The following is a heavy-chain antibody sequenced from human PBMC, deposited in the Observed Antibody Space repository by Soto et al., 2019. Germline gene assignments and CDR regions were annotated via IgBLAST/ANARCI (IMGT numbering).Heavy chain of an antibody. CDR2: LNPGNGNT. CDR1: GYTFTNYA. D-gene: IGHD2-21*01. CDR3: ARDQGIPYCGGDCYSDWYFDL. J-gene: IGHJ2*01. Sequence: QVQLVQSGAEVKEPGASVKVSCRASGYTFTNYAIHWVRQAPGQRLEWMGWLNPGNGNTKYPQKFQGRVTITRDTSASTAYMFLSSLRSEDTAVYYCARDQGIPYCGGDCYSDWYFDLWGRGTPVTVSS. V-gene: IGHV1-3*01.